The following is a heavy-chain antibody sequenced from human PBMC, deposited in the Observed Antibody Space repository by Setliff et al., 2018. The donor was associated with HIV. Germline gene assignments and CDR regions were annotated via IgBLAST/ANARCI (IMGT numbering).Heavy chain of an antibody. CDR3: AGRRADAASFDY. V-gene: IGHV3-66*02. CDR1: GFTFSSYA. Sequence: GGSLRLSCAASGFTFSSYAMSWVRLAPGQGLEWVSGVHREGDTHYADSVRGRFTVSRDSSKNTVYLQMTSLRPEDTAVYYCAGRRADAASFDYWGQGTLVTVSS. CDR2: VHREGDT. D-gene: IGHD6-13*01. J-gene: IGHJ4*02.